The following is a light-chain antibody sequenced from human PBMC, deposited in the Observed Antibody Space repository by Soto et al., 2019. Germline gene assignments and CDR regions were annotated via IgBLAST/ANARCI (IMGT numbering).Light chain of an antibody. Sequence: DIQMTPSPSSLSASVGDRVTITCRAIQSSSSYLNVYQQKPGKAPKLLIYAASSLQSGVPSRFSGSGSGTDVSLTISRLQPDEFSTYYCQHSYSTPYTFGQGTKLAIK. CDR2: AAS. J-gene: IGKJ2*01. V-gene: IGKV1-39*01. CDR3: QHSYSTPYT. CDR1: QSSSSY.